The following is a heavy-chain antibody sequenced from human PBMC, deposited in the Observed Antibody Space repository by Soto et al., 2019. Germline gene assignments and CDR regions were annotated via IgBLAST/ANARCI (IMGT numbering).Heavy chain of an antibody. V-gene: IGHV4-34*01. CDR2: INHSGST. Sequence: PSETLSLTCAVYGVSFSGYYWSWIRQPPEKGLEWIGEINHSGSTNYNPSLKSRVTISVDTSKNQFSLKLSSVTAADTAVYYCARTPHRSTAHIAVAGYWFDPWGQGTLVTVSS. J-gene: IGHJ5*02. CDR1: GVSFSGYY. D-gene: IGHD6-19*01. CDR3: ARTPHRSTAHIAVAGYWFDP.